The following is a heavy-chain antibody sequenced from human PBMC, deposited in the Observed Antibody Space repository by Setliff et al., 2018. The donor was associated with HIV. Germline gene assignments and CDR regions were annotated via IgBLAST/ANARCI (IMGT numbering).Heavy chain of an antibody. CDR2: INPSGGST. J-gene: IGHJ2*01. D-gene: IGHD4-17*01. Sequence: ASVKVSCKASGYTFTSYYMHWVRQAPGQGLEWMGIINPSGGSTSYAQKFQGRVTITADESTSTAYMELTGLRSEDTAVYYCATGPTMVTSKGFWFFDLWGRGTLVTVSS. CDR3: ATGPTMVTSKGFWFFDL. V-gene: IGHV1-46*01. CDR1: GYTFTSYY.